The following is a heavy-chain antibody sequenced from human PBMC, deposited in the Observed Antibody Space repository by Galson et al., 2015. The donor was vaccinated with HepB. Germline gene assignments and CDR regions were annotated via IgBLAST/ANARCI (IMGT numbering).Heavy chain of an antibody. CDR3: ARVAYCSSTSCPRHYFDY. D-gene: IGHD2-2*01. CDR1: GFTFSSYA. Sequence: SLRLSCAASGFTFSSYAMSWVRQAPGKGLEWVSAISGSGGSTYYADSVKGRFTISRDNSKNTLYLQMNSLRAEDTAVYYCARVAYCSSTSCPRHYFDYWGQGTLVTVSS. CDR2: ISGSGGST. J-gene: IGHJ4*02. V-gene: IGHV3-23*01.